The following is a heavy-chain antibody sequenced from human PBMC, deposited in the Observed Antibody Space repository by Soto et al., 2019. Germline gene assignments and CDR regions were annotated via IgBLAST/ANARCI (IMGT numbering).Heavy chain of an antibody. Sequence: QVQLVQSGAEVKKPGASVKVSCKASGYTFTHYYIHWVRQAPGQGLEWMGMINPSGGSTDYAQKFQGRFTMTTDTSTTTVYMELSSLRSDDTAVYYCARPPFPGCINGVCYPCDHWGQGTLVTVSS. CDR2: INPSGGST. CDR3: ARPPFPGCINGVCYPCDH. D-gene: IGHD2-8*01. CDR1: GYTFTHYY. J-gene: IGHJ4*02. V-gene: IGHV1-46*01.